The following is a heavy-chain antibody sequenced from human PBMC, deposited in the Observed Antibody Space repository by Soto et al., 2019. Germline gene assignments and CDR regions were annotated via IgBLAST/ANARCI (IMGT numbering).Heavy chain of an antibody. D-gene: IGHD5-12*01. J-gene: IGHJ6*02. Sequence: SETLSLTCAVYGGSFSGYYWSWIRQPPGKGLEWIGEINHSGSTNYNPSLKSRVTISVDTSKNQFSLKLSSVTAADTAVYYCASSGYSGLYGMDVWGQGTTVTVSS. CDR3: ASSGYSGLYGMDV. CDR2: INHSGST. CDR1: GGSFSGYY. V-gene: IGHV4-34*01.